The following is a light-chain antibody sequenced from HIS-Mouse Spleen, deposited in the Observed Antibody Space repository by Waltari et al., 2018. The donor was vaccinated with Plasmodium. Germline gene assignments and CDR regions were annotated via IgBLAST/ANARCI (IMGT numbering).Light chain of an antibody. CDR1: SSTIGRNT. CDR3: AAWDDSLNGV. Sequence: QSVLTQPPSASGTPGQRVPISCSGSSSTIGRNTVNWYQQLPGTAPKPLIYSNNQRPSGVPDRFSGSKSGTSASLAISGLQSEDEADYYCAAWDDSLNGVFGGGTKLTVL. V-gene: IGLV1-44*01. CDR2: SNN. J-gene: IGLJ3*02.